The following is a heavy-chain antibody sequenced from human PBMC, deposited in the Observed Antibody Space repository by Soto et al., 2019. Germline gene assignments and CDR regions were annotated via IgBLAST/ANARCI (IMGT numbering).Heavy chain of an antibody. D-gene: IGHD6-6*01. J-gene: IGHJ6*02. CDR2: INHSGST. Sequence: PSETLSLTCAVYGGSFSGYYWSLIRQPPGKGLEWIGEINHSGSTNYNPSLKSRVTISVDTSKNQFSLKLSSVTAADTAVYYCARLGSSSPFYYYYYGMDVWGQGTTVTVSS. V-gene: IGHV4-34*01. CDR3: ARLGSSSPFYYYYYGMDV. CDR1: GGSFSGYY.